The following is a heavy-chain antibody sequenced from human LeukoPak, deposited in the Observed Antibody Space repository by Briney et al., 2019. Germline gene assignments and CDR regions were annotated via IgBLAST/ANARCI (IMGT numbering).Heavy chain of an antibody. D-gene: IGHD4/OR15-4a*01. V-gene: IGHV4-59*01. CDR3: VREDDYGDYLDY. CDR1: GGSISSYY. Sequence: SETLSLTCTVSGGSISSYYWSWIRQPPGKGLEWIGYIYYSGSTNYNPSLKSRVTISVDTSKNQFSLKLSSVTAADTAVYYCVREDDYGDYLDYWGQGTLVTVSS. CDR2: IYYSGST. J-gene: IGHJ4*02.